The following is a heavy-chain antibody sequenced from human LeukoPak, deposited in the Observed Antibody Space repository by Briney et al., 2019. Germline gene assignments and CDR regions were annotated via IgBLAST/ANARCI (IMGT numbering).Heavy chain of an antibody. D-gene: IGHD3-22*01. Sequence: GASVKVSCKASGGTFSSYAISWVRQAPGKGLEWMGGFDPEDGETIYAQKFQGRVTMTEDTSTDTAYMELSSLRSEDTAVYYCATGITMIVVGRDAFDIWGQGTMVTVSS. J-gene: IGHJ3*02. CDR1: GGTFSSYA. CDR3: ATGITMIVVGRDAFDI. V-gene: IGHV1-24*01. CDR2: FDPEDGET.